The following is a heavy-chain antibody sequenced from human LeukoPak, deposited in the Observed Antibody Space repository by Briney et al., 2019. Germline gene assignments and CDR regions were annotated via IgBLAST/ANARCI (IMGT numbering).Heavy chain of an antibody. CDR1: GFTFSNYD. CDR3: ARGEEKATITALDS. Sequence: GGSLRLSCAASGFTFSNYDMHWVRQAPGKGLEWVSAISSSSSYIYYADSIKGRFTISRDNAEKSLYLQMNSLRAVDTAVYFCARGEEKATITALDSWGQGTLVTVSS. J-gene: IGHJ4*02. CDR2: ISSSSSYI. V-gene: IGHV3-21*01. D-gene: IGHD5-24*01.